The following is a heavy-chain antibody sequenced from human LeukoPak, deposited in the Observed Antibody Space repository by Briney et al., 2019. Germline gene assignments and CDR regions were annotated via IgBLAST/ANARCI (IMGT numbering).Heavy chain of an antibody. Sequence: GGSLRLSCAASGFTFSNYWMHWVRQAPGKGLEWVSAISGSGGSTYYADSVKGRFTISRDNSKNTLYLQMNSLRAEDTAVYYCAKTTVTKDDNFDYWGQGTLVTVSS. V-gene: IGHV3-23*01. CDR2: ISGSGGST. J-gene: IGHJ4*02. CDR3: AKTTVTKDDNFDY. D-gene: IGHD4-17*01. CDR1: GFTFSNYW.